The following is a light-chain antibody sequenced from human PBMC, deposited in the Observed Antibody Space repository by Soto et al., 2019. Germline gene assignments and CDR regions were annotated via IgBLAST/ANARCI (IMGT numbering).Light chain of an antibody. Sequence: EIVMTQSPATLSVSPGERATLSCRASQSVSSNLAWYQQKPGQAPRLLIYGASSRATGIPDRFSGSGSGTDFTLTISRLEPEDFAVYYCQQYHRSPITFGQGTRLEI. CDR1: QSVSSN. CDR2: GAS. J-gene: IGKJ5*01. CDR3: QQYHRSPIT. V-gene: IGKV3-20*01.